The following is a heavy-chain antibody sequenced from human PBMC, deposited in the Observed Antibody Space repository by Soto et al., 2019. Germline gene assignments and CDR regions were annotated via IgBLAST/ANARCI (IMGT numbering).Heavy chain of an antibody. CDR2: INPKNGDT. CDR3: AREAGRSNIAAVLLDP. Sequence: GASVKVSCKTSGYFFNDYHMHWVRKAPGQGLEWMGWINPKNGDTNYAQKFQDRVTMTRDTSISTVYIELSRLTSDDTAVYYCAREAGRSNIAAVLLDPWGQGTLVTVSS. J-gene: IGHJ5*02. V-gene: IGHV1-2*02. CDR1: GYFFNDYH. D-gene: IGHD3-3*02.